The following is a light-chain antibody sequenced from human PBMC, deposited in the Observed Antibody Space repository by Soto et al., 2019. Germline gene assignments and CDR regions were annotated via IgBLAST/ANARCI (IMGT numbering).Light chain of an antibody. J-gene: IGLJ3*02. V-gene: IGLV2-14*01. CDR3: TSYTRSTTWV. CDR1: SSDVGRYNY. Sequence: QSVLTQPASVSGSPGQSITISCTGTSSDVGRYNYVSWYQQHPGKAPKLMIYEVSNRPSGVSNRFSASKSGNTASLTISGLQAEDEADYYCTSYTRSTTWVFGGGTKLTVL. CDR2: EVS.